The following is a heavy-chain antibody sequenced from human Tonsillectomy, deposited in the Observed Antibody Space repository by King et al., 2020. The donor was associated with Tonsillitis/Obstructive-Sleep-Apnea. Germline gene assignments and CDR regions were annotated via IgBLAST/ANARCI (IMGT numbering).Heavy chain of an antibody. J-gene: IGHJ3*02. V-gene: IGHV3-30*18. CDR2: ISYDGSNK. D-gene: IGHD3-3*01. Sequence: VQLVESGGGVVQPGRSLRLSCEASGFTFSSYGMHWVRQAPGKGLEWVAVISYDGSNKYYADSVKGRFTISRDNSKNTLYLQMNSLRAEDTAVYYCAKGPLLRFLEGLNAFDIWGQGTMVTVSS. CDR1: GFTFSSYG. CDR3: AKGPLLRFLEGLNAFDI.